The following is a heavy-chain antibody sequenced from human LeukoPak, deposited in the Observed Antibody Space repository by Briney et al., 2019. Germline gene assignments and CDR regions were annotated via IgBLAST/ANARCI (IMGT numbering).Heavy chain of an antibody. J-gene: IGHJ6*03. CDR2: IIPIFGTA. Sequence: SVKVSCKASGGTFSSYAISWVRQAPGQGLEWMGGIIPIFGTANYAQRFQGRVTITADESTSTAYMELSSLRSEDTAVYYCAREADSSSWLYYYYYYMDVWGKGTTVTVSS. CDR3: AREADSSSWLYYYYYYMDV. CDR1: GGTFSSYA. D-gene: IGHD6-13*01. V-gene: IGHV1-69*13.